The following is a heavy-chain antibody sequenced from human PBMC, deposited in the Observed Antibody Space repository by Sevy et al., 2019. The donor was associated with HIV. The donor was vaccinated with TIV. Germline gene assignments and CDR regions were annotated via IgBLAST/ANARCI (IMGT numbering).Heavy chain of an antibody. CDR3: ARDKLPPVMVTMVRGALSYYFDY. D-gene: IGHD3-10*01. CDR2: IWYDGSNK. J-gene: IGHJ4*02. V-gene: IGHV3-33*01. CDR1: GFTFSSHG. Sequence: GGSLRLSCAASGFTFSSHGMHWVRQAPGKGLEWVAVIWYDGSNKYYADSVKGRFTISRDNSKNTLYLQMNSLRAEDTAVYYCARDKLPPVMVTMVRGALSYYFDYWGQGTLVTVSS.